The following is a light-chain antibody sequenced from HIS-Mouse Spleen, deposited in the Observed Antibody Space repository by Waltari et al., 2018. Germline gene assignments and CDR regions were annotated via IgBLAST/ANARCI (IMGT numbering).Light chain of an antibody. CDR1: SSYVGRYNL. Sequence: QSALTQPASVSGSPVQSITISCTGTSSYVGRYNLVSWYQQHPGKAPKLMIYEGSKRPSGVSNRFSGSKSGNTASLTISGLQAEDEADYYCCSYAGSSTFVVFGGGTKLTVL. CDR3: CSYAGSSTFVV. J-gene: IGLJ2*01. CDR2: EGS. V-gene: IGLV2-23*01.